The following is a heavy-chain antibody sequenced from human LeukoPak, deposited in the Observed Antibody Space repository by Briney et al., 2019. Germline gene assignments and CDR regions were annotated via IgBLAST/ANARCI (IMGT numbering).Heavy chain of an antibody. CDR2: INHSGST. J-gene: IGHJ5*02. D-gene: IGHD5-12*01. Sequence: LSETLSLTCAVYGGSFSGYYWSWIRQPPGKGLEWIGEINHSGSTNYNPYFKSRGTISVDTSTNQFSLKPSSGTAADTAGYYCWRCQGEWLRFGTYGPWGQGTLVTVSS. CDR3: WRCQGEWLRFGTYGP. V-gene: IGHV4-34*01. CDR1: GGSFSGYY.